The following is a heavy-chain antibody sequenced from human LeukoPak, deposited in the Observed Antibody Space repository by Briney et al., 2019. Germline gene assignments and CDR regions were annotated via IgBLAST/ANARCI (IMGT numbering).Heavy chain of an antibody. CDR3: KSGGAAPGSFDN. D-gene: IGHD6-13*01. CDR1: GFTFSDYW. V-gene: IGHV3-7*01. J-gene: IGHJ4*02. Sequence: GGSLRLSCAASGFTFSDYWMSWMRQAPGKGLEWVANIEYDGDEEYYVDSVKGRFTISRDNAKNSLYLQLNSLRVEDTAVYYCKSGGAAPGSFDNWGQGTLVTVSP. CDR2: IEYDGDEE.